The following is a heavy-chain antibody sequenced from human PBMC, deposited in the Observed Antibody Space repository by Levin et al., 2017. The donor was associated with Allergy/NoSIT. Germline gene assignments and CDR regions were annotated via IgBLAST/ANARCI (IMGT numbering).Heavy chain of an antibody. CDR3: ARGREQWLVNPFDF. CDR2: INHSGSP. D-gene: IGHD6-19*01. V-gene: IGHV4-34*01. CDR1: GGSFSDYF. J-gene: IGHJ4*01. Sequence: PSETLSLTCAVYGGSFSDYFWNWIRQPPGKGLEWIGQINHSGSPNYNPSLKSRVTVSVDTSKNQFSLRLSSVTAADTAVYYCARGREQWLVNPFDFWGQGTLVIVSS.